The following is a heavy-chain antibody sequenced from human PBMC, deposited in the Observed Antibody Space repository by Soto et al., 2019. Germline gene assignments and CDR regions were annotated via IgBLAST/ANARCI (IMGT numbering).Heavy chain of an antibody. D-gene: IGHD3-22*01. Sequence: GESLKISCKGSGYSFAGYWITWVRQKPGKGLEWMGRIDPSDSQTYYSPSFRGHVTISVTKSITTVFLQWSSLRASDTAMYYCARQVYDSDTGPNFQYYFDSWGQGTPVTVSS. CDR3: ARQVYDSDTGPNFQYYFDS. CDR1: GYSFAGYW. V-gene: IGHV5-10-1*01. CDR2: IDPSDSQT. J-gene: IGHJ4*02.